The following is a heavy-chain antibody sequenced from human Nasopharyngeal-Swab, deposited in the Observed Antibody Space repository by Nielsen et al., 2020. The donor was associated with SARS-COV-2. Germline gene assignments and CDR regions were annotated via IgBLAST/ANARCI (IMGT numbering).Heavy chain of an antibody. D-gene: IGHD2-15*01. CDR2: IYSGGSK. CDR1: GFTVSSNY. V-gene: IGHV3-53*01. J-gene: IGHJ6*02. CDR3: ASSTTHYYYYGMDV. Sequence: GESLKISCAASGFTVSSNYMSWVRQAPGKGLEWVSVIYSGGSKYYADSVKGRFTISKASSKNTLYLHMNSLSAEDTAVYYCASSTTHYYYYGMDVWGQGTTVTVSS.